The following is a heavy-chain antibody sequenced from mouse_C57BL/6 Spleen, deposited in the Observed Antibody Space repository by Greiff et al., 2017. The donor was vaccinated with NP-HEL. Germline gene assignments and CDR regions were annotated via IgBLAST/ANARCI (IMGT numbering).Heavy chain of an antibody. CDR1: GFYIKDYY. V-gene: IGHV14-1*01. CDR3: IPYGSSYDWYFDV. D-gene: IGHD1-1*01. CDR2: IDPEDGDT. Sequence: VQLQQSGAELVRPGASVKLSCTASGFYIKDYYMHWVKQRPEQGLEWIGRIDPEDGDTEYAPKFQGKATMTADTSSNTAYLQLSSLTSEDTAVYYCIPYGSSYDWYFDVWGTGTTVTVSS. J-gene: IGHJ1*03.